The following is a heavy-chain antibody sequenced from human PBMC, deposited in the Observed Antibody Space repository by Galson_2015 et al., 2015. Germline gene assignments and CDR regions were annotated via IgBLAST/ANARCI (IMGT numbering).Heavy chain of an antibody. J-gene: IGHJ3*01. CDR3: AKDPVYDLWSGYDAFDV. V-gene: IGHV3-23*01. CDR2: IGGGGVTT. D-gene: IGHD3-3*01. Sequence: SLRLSCAASGFTFSNYAMSWVRQTPGKGLEWVSSIGGGGVTTYYADFVEGRFTVSRDNSKNTLYLQMTSLRADDTAVYYCAKDPVYDLWSGYDAFDVWGQGTIVTVSS. CDR1: GFTFSNYA.